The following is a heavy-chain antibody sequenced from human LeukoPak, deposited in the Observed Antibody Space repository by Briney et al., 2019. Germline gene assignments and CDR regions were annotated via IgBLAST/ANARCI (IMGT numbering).Heavy chain of an antibody. D-gene: IGHD3-3*01. Sequence: GGSLRLSCAASGFTFSSYAMSWVRQAPGKGLEWVSAITGSGDYTYYADSVKGRFTISRDNSKNTLFLQMNSLRAEDTALYYCARVAQFWSGYHIDYWGQGTLVTVSS. CDR1: GFTFSSYA. J-gene: IGHJ4*02. CDR2: ITGSGDYT. CDR3: ARVAQFWSGYHIDY. V-gene: IGHV3-23*01.